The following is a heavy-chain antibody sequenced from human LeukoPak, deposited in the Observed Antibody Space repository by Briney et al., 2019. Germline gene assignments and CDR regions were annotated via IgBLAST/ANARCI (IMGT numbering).Heavy chain of an antibody. D-gene: IGHD5-12*01. Sequence: GGSLRLSCAASGFSCSTRGMSWVRQAPGKGLEWVSAISGNDESTFYADSVKGRFTISRDNSRNTLYLQLSSLSAEDSAIYYCARDRRPARTYSGLFDCWGQGTLVTVSS. CDR3: ARDRRPARTYSGLFDC. V-gene: IGHV3-23*01. CDR1: GFSCSTRG. J-gene: IGHJ4*02. CDR2: ISGNDEST.